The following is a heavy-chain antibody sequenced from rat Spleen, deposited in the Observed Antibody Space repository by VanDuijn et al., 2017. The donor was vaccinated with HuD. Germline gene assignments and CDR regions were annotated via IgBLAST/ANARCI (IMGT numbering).Heavy chain of an antibody. CDR1: GFTFSNYY. CDR3: ATITTEDY. V-gene: IGHV5-25*01. CDR2: ISSDGRRN. Sequence: EVQLVESGGGLVQPGRSMKLSCEALGFTFSNYYMTWVRQAPTKGLEWVATISSDGRRNYYRDSVKGRFTISRDNAKSSLYLQMDSLRSEDTATYYCATITTEDYWGQGVMVTVSS. D-gene: IGHD1-11*01. J-gene: IGHJ2*01.